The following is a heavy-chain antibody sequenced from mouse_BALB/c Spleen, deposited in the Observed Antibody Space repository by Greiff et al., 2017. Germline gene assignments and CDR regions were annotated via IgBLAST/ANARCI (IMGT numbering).Heavy chain of an antibody. J-gene: IGHJ4*01. D-gene: IGHD4-1*01. Sequence: EVKLMESGGGLVKPGGSLKLSCAASGFTFSDYYMYWVRQTPEKRLEWVATISDGGSYTYYPDSVKGRFTISRDNAKNNLYLQMSSLKSEDTAMYYCARGLGQDAMDYWGQGTSVTVSS. CDR2: ISDGGSYT. V-gene: IGHV5-4*02. CDR3: ARGLGQDAMDY. CDR1: GFTFSDYY.